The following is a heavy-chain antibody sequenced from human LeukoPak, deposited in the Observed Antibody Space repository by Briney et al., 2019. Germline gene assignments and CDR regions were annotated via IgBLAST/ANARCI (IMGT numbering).Heavy chain of an antibody. CDR3: ARVRGGYYLDY. CDR1: GFTFGSYW. D-gene: IGHD5-24*01. CDR2: IKQAGTEK. V-gene: IGHV3-7*04. Sequence: GGSLRLSCAASGFTFGSYWMNWVRPAPGKGLGRVANIKQAGTEKYYVDTVKGRYTISRDNAKNSLFLQMNSLRAEDTAVYFCARVRGGYYLDYWGQGTLVTVSS. J-gene: IGHJ4*02.